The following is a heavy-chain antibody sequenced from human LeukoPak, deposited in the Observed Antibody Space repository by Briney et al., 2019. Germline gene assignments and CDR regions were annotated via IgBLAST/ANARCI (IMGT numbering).Heavy chain of an antibody. CDR2: IRYDGSNE. CDR1: GFTFSSYG. V-gene: IGHV3-30*02. Sequence: PGGSLRLSCAASGFTFSSYGMHWVRQAPGKGLEWVAFIRYDGSNEYYVDSVKGRFTISRDNSKNTLYLQMNSLRTEDTAVYYCARDLKFFDYWGQGTLVTVSS. J-gene: IGHJ4*02. CDR3: ARDLKFFDY.